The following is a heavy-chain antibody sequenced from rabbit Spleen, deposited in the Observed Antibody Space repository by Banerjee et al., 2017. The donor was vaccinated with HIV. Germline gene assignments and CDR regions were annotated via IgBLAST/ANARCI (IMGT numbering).Heavy chain of an antibody. CDR3: ARDSGSSFASYGMDL. D-gene: IGHD8-1*01. J-gene: IGHJ3*01. CDR1: AFSFSSSYY. Sequence: QSLEESGGDLVKPGASLTLICTASAFSFSSSYYMSWVRQAPGKGLEWIACIYAGSSGNTYSATWAKGRFTISKTSSTTVTLQMTSLTAADTATYFCARDSGSSFASYGMDLWGQGTLVTVS. V-gene: IGHV1S40*01. CDR2: IYAGSSGNT.